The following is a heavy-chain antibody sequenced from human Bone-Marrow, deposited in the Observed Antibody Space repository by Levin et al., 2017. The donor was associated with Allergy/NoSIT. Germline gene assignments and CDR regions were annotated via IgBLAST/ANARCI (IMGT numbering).Heavy chain of an antibody. CDR3: ARQGGIAARLRWDFDR. V-gene: IGHV5-51*01. CDR2: IYPGDSDT. D-gene: IGHD6-6*01. CDR1: GYSFTSYW. Sequence: GASVKVSCKGSGYSFTSYWIGWVRQMPGKGLEWMGIIYPGDSDTRYSPSFQGQVTISADKSISTAYLQWSSLKASDTAMYYCARQGGIAARLRWDFDRWGRGTLVTVSS. J-gene: IGHJ2*01.